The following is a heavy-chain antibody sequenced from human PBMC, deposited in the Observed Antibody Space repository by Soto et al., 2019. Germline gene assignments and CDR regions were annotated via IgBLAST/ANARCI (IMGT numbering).Heavy chain of an antibody. CDR3: ARGAHGSGYAVY. J-gene: IGHJ4*02. CDR2: ISDYNGNT. D-gene: IGHD3-3*01. Sequence: QVQLVQSGTEVKKPGASVKVSCRTSGYVFTTYGVNWVRQAPGQGLEWMGWISDYNGNTNYPQKFQGRVTMTTDTSTSTAYMELRSLTPEDTAVYFCARGAHGSGYAVYWGQGTLVTVSS. CDR1: GYVFTTYG. V-gene: IGHV1-18*01.